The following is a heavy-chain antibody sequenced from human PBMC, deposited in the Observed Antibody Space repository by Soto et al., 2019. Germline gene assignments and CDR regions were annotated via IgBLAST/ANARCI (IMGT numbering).Heavy chain of an antibody. CDR1: GGSVSSGSYY. J-gene: IGHJ4*02. Sequence: QVQLQESGPGLVKPAQTLSLTCTVAGGSVSSGSYYWSWILQHPGSVLECIGYIYYTGNTYYNPSLKSRLAISVDTSKHQVSLKLTSVTAADTAVYYCARDPRIAYYHDHWGQGTLVTVSS. CDR3: ARDPRIAYYHDH. V-gene: IGHV4-31*03. CDR2: IYYTGNT. D-gene: IGHD3-3*01.